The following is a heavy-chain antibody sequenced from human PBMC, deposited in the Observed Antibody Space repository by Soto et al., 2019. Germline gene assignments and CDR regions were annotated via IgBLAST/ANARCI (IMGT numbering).Heavy chain of an antibody. CDR3: ARGGHVVVVTAALDY. CDR1: GDTFTDYY. V-gene: IGHV1-46*01. Sequence: QVQLMQSGAEVKKPGASVKVSCKASGDTFTDYYIHWVRQAPGQVLEWMGTVNPSGGHTTYAQHFLGRVTMTRDTSTSTLDMELTSLTSYDTAIYYCARGGHVVVVTAALDYWGQGTLVTVSS. D-gene: IGHD2-21*02. J-gene: IGHJ4*02. CDR2: VNPSGGHT.